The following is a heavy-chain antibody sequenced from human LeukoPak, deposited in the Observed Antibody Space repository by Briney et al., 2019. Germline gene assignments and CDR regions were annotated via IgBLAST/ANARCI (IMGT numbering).Heavy chain of an antibody. J-gene: IGHJ4*02. CDR3: ARQGDSNGYSTLDY. V-gene: IGHV4-38-2*01. D-gene: IGHD3-22*01. CDR2: IYHSGST. CDR1: GYSISSGYY. Sequence: ASETLSLTCAVSGYSISSGYYWGWIRQPPGKGLEWIGSIYHSGSTYYNPSLKSRVTISVDSSKNQFSLKVTSVTATDTAVYYCARQGDSNGYSTLDYWGQGILVTVSS.